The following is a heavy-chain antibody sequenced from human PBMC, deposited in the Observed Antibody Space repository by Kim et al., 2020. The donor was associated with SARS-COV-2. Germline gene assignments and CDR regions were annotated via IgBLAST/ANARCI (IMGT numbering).Heavy chain of an antibody. CDR1: GGSISSYY. CDR3: VAIRGATVDY. J-gene: IGHJ4*02. Sequence: SETLSLTCTVSGGSISSYYWSWIRQPPGKGLEWIGYIYYSGSTNYNPSLKSRVTISVDTSKNQFSLKLSSVTAADTAVYYCVAIRGATVDYWGQGTLVTVSS. CDR2: IYYSGST. D-gene: IGHD3-10*01. V-gene: IGHV4-59*01.